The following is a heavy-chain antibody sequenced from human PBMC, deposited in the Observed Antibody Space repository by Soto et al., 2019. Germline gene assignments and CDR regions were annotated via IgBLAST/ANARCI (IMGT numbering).Heavy chain of an antibody. CDR2: ITGSGGST. J-gene: IGHJ3*02. Sequence: GGSLRLSCAASGFTFSSYGMSWVRQPPGKGLEWVSAITGSGGSTYYADSVKGRFTISRDNSKNTLYMQMNSLRAEDTAVYYCAKGPEDYYDSIAFDIWGQGTMVTVSS. V-gene: IGHV3-23*01. D-gene: IGHD3-22*01. CDR1: GFTFSSYG. CDR3: AKGPEDYYDSIAFDI.